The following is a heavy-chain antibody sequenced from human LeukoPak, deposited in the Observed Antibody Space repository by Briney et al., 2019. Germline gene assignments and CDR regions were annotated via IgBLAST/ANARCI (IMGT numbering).Heavy chain of an antibody. CDR1: GFTFSSYG. CDR2: ISGSGGST. CDR3: AKDGSGSYSFDY. J-gene: IGHJ4*02. D-gene: IGHD1-26*01. Sequence: PGGSLRLSCAASGFTFSSYGMSWVRQAPGKGLEWVSAISGSGGSTYYADSVKGRFTISRDNSKNTLYLQMNSLRAEDTAVYYCAKDGSGSYSFDYWGQGTLVTVSS. V-gene: IGHV3-23*01.